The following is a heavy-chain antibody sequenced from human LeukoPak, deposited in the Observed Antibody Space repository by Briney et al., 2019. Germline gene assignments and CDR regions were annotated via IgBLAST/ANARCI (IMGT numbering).Heavy chain of an antibody. CDR3: ARDALYCSGGSCSPVSY. CDR2: ISSSSSYI. D-gene: IGHD2-15*01. Sequence: PGGSLRLSCVASGFTFSSYSMNWVRQAPGKGLEWVSSISSSSSYIYYADSVKGRFTISRDNAKNSLYLQMNSLRAEDTAVYYCARDALYCSGGSCSPVSYWGQGTLVTVSS. CDR1: GFTFSSYS. J-gene: IGHJ4*02. V-gene: IGHV3-21*01.